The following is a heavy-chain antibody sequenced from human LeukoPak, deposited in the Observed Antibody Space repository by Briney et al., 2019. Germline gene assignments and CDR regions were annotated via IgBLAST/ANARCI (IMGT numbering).Heavy chain of an antibody. CDR2: ISGRGST. CDR3: AKDGGSTGYCFDY. V-gene: IGHV3-23*01. J-gene: IGHJ4*02. Sequence: GGSLRLSCVASGFTFSNYAMSWVRQAPGKGLEWVSTISGRGSTNYADSVKGRFTISRDNSKNTLYVQMTSLRAENTAIYYCAKDGGSTGYCFDYWGQGTLVTVSS. D-gene: IGHD3-22*01. CDR1: GFTFSNYA.